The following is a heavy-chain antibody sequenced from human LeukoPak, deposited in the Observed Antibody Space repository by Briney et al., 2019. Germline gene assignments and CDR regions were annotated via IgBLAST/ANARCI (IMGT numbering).Heavy chain of an antibody. Sequence: SETLSLTCAVYGGSFSGYYWSWIRQPPGKGLEWIGEINHSGSTNYNPSLKSRVTISVDTSKNQFSLKLSSVTAADTAVYYCARTWQWLSWFDPWGQGTLVTVSS. J-gene: IGHJ5*02. CDR2: INHSGST. V-gene: IGHV4-34*01. CDR3: ARTWQWLSWFDP. D-gene: IGHD6-19*01. CDR1: GGSFSGYY.